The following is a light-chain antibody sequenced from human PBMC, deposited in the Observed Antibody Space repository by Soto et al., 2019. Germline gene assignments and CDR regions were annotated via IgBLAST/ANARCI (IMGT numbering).Light chain of an antibody. V-gene: IGLV2-8*01. CDR1: SSDVGGYNY. J-gene: IGLJ2*01. CDR3: SSYAGSNSVL. CDR2: GVT. Sequence: QSVLTQPPSASGSPGQSVTISCTGMSSDVGGYNYVSWYQQHPGKAPKLMIYGVTKRPSGVPDRFSGSKSGNTASLTVSGLQAEDEADYYCSSYAGSNSVLFGGGTKLTVL.